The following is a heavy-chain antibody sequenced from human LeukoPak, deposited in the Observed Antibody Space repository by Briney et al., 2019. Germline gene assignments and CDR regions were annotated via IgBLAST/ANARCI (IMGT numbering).Heavy chain of an antibody. J-gene: IGHJ3*02. CDR1: GGSISSSSYY. Sequence: SETLSLTCTVSGGSISSSSYYWGWIRQPPGKGLEWIGSIYYSGSTYYNPSLKSRVTISVDTSKNQFSLKLSSVTAADTAVYYCAREVGSYSYAFDIWGQGTMVTVSS. D-gene: IGHD1-26*01. CDR3: AREVGSYSYAFDI. CDR2: IYYSGST. V-gene: IGHV4-39*07.